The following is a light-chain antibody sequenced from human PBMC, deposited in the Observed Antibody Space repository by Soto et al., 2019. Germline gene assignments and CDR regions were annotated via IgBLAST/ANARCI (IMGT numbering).Light chain of an antibody. J-gene: IGKJ2*01. CDR2: GAS. Sequence: EIVMTQSPATLSVSPGERATLSCRASQSISSNLAWYQQKPGQAPRLLIYGASTRATDIPARFSGRGSGTEFSLTISSLQSEDFAVYYCQQYNSWPPAYTFGQGTKVDIK. V-gene: IGKV3-15*01. CDR3: QQYNSWPPAYT. CDR1: QSISSN.